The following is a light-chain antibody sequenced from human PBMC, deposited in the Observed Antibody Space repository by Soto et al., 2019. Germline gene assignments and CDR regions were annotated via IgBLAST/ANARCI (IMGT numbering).Light chain of an antibody. Sequence: ELVMTQSPATLSVSPWERATLSCRSSQSVNDKVAWFQQKPGQAPRLLIIGASTTATGVPARFSGSGSGREFTLTISSLQSEDFAVYYCQQYNNWPPITFGQGTRLEIK. V-gene: IGKV3-15*01. CDR1: QSVNDK. CDR3: QQYNNWPPIT. CDR2: GAS. J-gene: IGKJ5*01.